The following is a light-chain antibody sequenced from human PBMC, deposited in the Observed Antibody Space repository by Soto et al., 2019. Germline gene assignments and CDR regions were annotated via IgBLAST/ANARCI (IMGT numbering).Light chain of an antibody. V-gene: IGKV1-5*03. J-gene: IGKJ1*01. CDR2: KTA. CDR1: QRISGW. CDR3: QQYNSFPWT. Sequence: DIQMTQSPTTLSASVGDRVTITCRASQRISGWLAWYQQKPGKAPKLLMFKTASLETGVPSRFTGSGSGTEFTLTISTLQPDDFATYYCQQYNSFPWTFGQGTKVEIK.